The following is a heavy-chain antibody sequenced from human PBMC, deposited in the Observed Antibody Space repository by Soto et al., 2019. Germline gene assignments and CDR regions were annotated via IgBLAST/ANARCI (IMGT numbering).Heavy chain of an antibody. CDR3: ARYRGLAFDY. Sequence: GGSLSLSFAASGFTLSSYHMHSVRQATGKGLEWVSAIGTAGDTYYPGSVKGRFTISRENAKNSLYLQMNSLRAGDTAVYYCARYRGLAFDYWGQGTLVTVSS. J-gene: IGHJ4*02. CDR1: GFTLSSYH. CDR2: IGTAGDT. D-gene: IGHD1-26*01. V-gene: IGHV3-13*01.